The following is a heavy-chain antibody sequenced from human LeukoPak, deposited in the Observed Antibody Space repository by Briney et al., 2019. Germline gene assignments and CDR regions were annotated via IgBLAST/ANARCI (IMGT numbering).Heavy chain of an antibody. J-gene: IGHJ5*02. CDR3: ARLSSHYGDYKVDP. V-gene: IGHV1-8*02. CDR2: MNPYSANT. D-gene: IGHD4-17*01. Sequence: ASVKVSCKASGYTFTNYDIHWVRQATGQGLEWMGWMNPYSANTGYAQNFQGRVTMTRDTSISTAYMELSSLRSEDTAVYYCARLSSHYGDYKVDPWGQGTLVTVSS. CDR1: GYTFTNYD.